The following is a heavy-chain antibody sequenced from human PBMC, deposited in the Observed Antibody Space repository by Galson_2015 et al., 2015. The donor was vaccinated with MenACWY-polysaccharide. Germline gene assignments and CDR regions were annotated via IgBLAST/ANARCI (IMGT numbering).Heavy chain of an antibody. CDR3: AGIPTTMTSFGWFGP. Sequence: TLSLTCSVSGGSISSAGYHWTWIRQHPGKGLEWIGCIFNRRGTNSNPSLKSRVTVTADRTNNQFSLKLTSLTAAAAAVYYSAGIPTTMTSFGWFGPWGQGILVTVSS. D-gene: IGHD4-17*01. J-gene: IGHJ5*02. CDR1: GGSISSAGYH. V-gene: IGHV4-31*03. CDR2: IFNRRGT.